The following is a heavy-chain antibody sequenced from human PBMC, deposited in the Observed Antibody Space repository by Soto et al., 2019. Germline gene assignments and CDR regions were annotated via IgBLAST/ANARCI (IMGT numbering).Heavy chain of an antibody. CDR2: IYPGDSDT. CDR3: ARALCSSTRCYTGDYYGMDV. V-gene: IGHV5-51*01. D-gene: IGHD2-2*02. Sequence: PGESLKISCQGSVYSFTIYWIGWVRQMPGKGLEWMWIIYPGDSDTRYSPSFQGQVTISADKSISTAYLQWSSLKASDTAMYYCARALCSSTRCYTGDYYGMDVGGQGTTVTVSS. CDR1: VYSFTIYW. J-gene: IGHJ6*02.